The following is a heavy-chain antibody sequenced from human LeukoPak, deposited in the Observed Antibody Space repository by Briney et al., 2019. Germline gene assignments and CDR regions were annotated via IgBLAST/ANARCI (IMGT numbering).Heavy chain of an antibody. CDR1: GFTFSSYA. V-gene: IGHV3-23*01. J-gene: IGHJ4*02. D-gene: IGHD4-17*01. Sequence: PGGSLRLSCAASGFTFSSYAMSWVRQAPGKGLEWVSAISGSGGSTYYADSVKGRFTISRDNSKNTLYLQMNSLRAEDTAVYYCAKDLYGDYGALWGDWGQGTLVTVSS. CDR3: AKDLYGDYGALWGD. CDR2: ISGSGGST.